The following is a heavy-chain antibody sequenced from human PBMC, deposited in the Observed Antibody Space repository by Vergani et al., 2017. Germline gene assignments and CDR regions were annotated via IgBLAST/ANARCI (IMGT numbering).Heavy chain of an antibody. V-gene: IGHV4-59*01. CDR1: GGSISSYY. Sequence: QVQLQESGQGLVKPSETLSLTCTVSGGSISSYYWSWIRQPPGKGLEWIGYIYYSGSTNYNPSLKSRVTISVDTSKNQFSLKLSSVTAADTAVYYCAREAYPAAVLDYWGQGTLVTVSS. CDR3: AREAYPAAVLDY. CDR2: IYYSGST. D-gene: IGHD6-13*01. J-gene: IGHJ4*02.